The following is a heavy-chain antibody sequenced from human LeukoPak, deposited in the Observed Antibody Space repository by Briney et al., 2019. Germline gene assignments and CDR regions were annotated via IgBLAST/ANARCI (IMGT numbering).Heavy chain of an antibody. J-gene: IGHJ3*02. CDR1: GYTFTGYY. Sequence: GSSVKVSCKASGYTFTGYYMHWVRQAPAPRLEWLGRINPHRVGTNYARKLQGRVPITRDTSISTAYMELSRMRSDGTAVYYCARGPVLLWCGEPGRFDIWGQGTMVTVSS. D-gene: IGHD3-10*01. CDR2: INPHRVGT. CDR3: ARGPVLLWCGEPGRFDI. V-gene: IGHV1-2*06.